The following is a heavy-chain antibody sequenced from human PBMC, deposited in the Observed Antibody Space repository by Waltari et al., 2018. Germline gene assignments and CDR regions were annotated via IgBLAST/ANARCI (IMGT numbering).Heavy chain of an antibody. CDR1: GYTFTGYY. J-gene: IGHJ4*02. CDR2: INPNSGGT. CDR3: ARRKGILARHNYFDY. D-gene: IGHD6-6*01. Sequence: QVQLVQSGAEVKKPGASVKVSCKASGYTFTGYYMHWVRQAPGQGLEWMGWINPNSGGTNYAQKFQGRVTMTRDTSISTAYMELSRLRSDDTAVYYCARRKGILARHNYFDYWGQGTLVTVSS. V-gene: IGHV1-2*02.